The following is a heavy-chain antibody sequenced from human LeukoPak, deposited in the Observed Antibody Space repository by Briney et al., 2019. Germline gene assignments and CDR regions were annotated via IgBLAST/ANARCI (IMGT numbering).Heavy chain of an antibody. CDR3: ARDIDY. J-gene: IGHJ4*02. CDR2: IYSGGST. V-gene: IGHV3-66*02. Sequence: GGSLRLSXAASGFTFDDYGMSWVRQAPGKGLEWVSVIYSGGSTYYADSVKGRFTISRDNSKNTLYLQMNSLRAEDTAVYYCARDIDYWGQGTLVTVSS. CDR1: GFTFDDYG.